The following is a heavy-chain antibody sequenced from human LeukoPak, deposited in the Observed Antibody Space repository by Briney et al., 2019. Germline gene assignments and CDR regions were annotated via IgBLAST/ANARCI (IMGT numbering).Heavy chain of an antibody. CDR2: IYYSGST. CDR1: GGSISSYY. D-gene: IGHD3-3*01. V-gene: IGHV4-59*08. J-gene: IGHJ3*02. Sequence: PSETLSLTCTVSGGSISSYYWSWIRQPPGKGLEWIGYIYYSGSTNYNPSLKSRVTISVDTSKNQFSLKLSSVTAADTAVYYCARHQSSTIFGATPYAFDIWGQGTMVTVSS. CDR3: ARHQSSTIFGATPYAFDI.